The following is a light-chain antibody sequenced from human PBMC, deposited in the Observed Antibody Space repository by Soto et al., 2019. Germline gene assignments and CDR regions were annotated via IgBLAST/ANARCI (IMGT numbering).Light chain of an antibody. CDR1: SSNIGAGYD. J-gene: IGLJ3*02. CDR3: QSYDSSLSGWV. CDR2: GKS. Sequence: QPVLTQPPSVAGAPGQRVTISCTGISSNIGAGYDVHWYQQLPGTAPKLRISGKSNRPSGVPDRFSGSKSGTSASLAITGRQAEDEADYYCQSYDSSLSGWVFGGGTQVTVL. V-gene: IGLV1-40*01.